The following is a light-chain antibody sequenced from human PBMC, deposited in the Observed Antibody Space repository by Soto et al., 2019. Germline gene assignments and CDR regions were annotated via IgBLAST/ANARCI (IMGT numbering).Light chain of an antibody. J-gene: IGKJ1*01. CDR1: QTIISW. V-gene: IGKV1-5*03. CDR3: QHYNSYSEA. CDR2: KAS. Sequence: DIQITQSPSNLSPSVGDRVTITCPPSQTIISWLAWYQQKPGKAPKLLIYKASTLKSGVPSRFSGSGSGTEFTLTISSLQPDDFATYYCQHYNSYSEAFGQGTKVDIK.